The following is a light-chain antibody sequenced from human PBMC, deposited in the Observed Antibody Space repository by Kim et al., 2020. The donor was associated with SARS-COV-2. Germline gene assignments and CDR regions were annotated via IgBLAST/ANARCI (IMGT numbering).Light chain of an antibody. CDR2: GAS. Sequence: SPGERATLSCRASHSISGNYLAWYQQKYGQAPRLLIFGASSWAPGVPDRFSGSGSGTGFTLTINELEPEDFAVYYCQQYGTSPYTFGQGTKVDIK. CDR1: HSISGNY. J-gene: IGKJ2*01. CDR3: QQYGTSPYT. V-gene: IGKV3-20*01.